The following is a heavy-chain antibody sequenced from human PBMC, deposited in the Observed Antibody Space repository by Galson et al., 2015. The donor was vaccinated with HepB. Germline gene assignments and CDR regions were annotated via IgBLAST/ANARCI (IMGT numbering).Heavy chain of an antibody. CDR1: GGSFSGYY. D-gene: IGHD3-3*01. V-gene: IGHV4-34*01. CDR3: ARAKGVLTYYDFWSGLPHPLDY. CDR2: INHSGST. J-gene: IGHJ4*02. Sequence: ETLSLTCAVYGGSFSGYYWSWIRQPPGKGLEWIGEINHSGSTNYNPSLKSRVTISVDTSKNQFSLKLSSVTAADTAVYYCARAKGVLTYYDFWSGLPHPLDYWGQGTLVTVSS.